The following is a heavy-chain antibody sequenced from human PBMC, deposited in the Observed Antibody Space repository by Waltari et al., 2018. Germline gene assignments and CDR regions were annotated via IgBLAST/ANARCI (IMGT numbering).Heavy chain of an antibody. CDR1: ETITTKHP. D-gene: IGHD4-17*01. V-gene: IGHV1-24*01. J-gene: IGHJ6*02. CDR2: LDPEDGEG. Sequence: QVQVVQSEAEVMQPGASVKVSCKVSETITTKHPIYWWLEAPGKGLEWMGSLDPEDGEGTYAQGVLDRVTMTEDRSTNTAYMELSSLRLEDTAVYYCATGGDYDEYALHYFRGLDVWGQGTTVIVAS. CDR3: ATGGDYDEYALHYFRGLDV.